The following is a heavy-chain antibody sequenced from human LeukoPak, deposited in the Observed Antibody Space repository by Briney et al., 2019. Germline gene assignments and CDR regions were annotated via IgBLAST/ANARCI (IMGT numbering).Heavy chain of an antibody. V-gene: IGHV1-24*01. J-gene: IGHJ4*02. CDR1: GYTLTEVS. D-gene: IGHD4-17*01. CDR3: ATEVVGYGDVHYFDS. CDR2: FDPADGEP. Sequence: ASVKVSCKISGYTLTEVSMHWLRQAPRKRPERMRGFDPADGEPIYAQKFQGRVTMSEDTSTDTAYMDLSSLRSEDTAVYYCATEVVGYGDVHYFDSWGQGTLVTVSS.